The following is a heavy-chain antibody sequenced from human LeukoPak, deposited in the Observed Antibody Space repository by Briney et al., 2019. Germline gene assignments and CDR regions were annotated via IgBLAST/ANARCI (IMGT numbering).Heavy chain of an antibody. V-gene: IGHV4-34*01. CDR2: INHSGST. J-gene: IGHJ3*02. CDR1: GGSFNTYY. Sequence: PSETLSLTCAVYGGSFNTYYWNWIRQPPGKGLEWIGEINHSGSTNYNPSLKSRVTISVDTSKNQFSLKLSSVTAADTAVYYCARPRRAFDIWGQGTMVTVSS. CDR3: ARPRRAFDI.